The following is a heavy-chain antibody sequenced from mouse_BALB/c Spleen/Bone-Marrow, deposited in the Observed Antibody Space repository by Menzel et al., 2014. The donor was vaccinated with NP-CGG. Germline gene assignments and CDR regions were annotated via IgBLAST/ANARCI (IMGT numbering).Heavy chain of an antibody. CDR1: GYAFSSSW. Sequence: QVQLQQSGPELVKPGASVKISCNASGYAFSSSWMNWVKQRPGQGLEWIGRIYPGDGDTKYNGKFKGKATLTADKSSSTAYMQLSSLTSVDSAVYFCARPLNWDPYAMDYWGQGTSVTVSS. CDR3: ARPLNWDPYAMDY. D-gene: IGHD4-1*02. V-gene: IGHV1-82*01. CDR2: IYPGDGDT. J-gene: IGHJ4*01.